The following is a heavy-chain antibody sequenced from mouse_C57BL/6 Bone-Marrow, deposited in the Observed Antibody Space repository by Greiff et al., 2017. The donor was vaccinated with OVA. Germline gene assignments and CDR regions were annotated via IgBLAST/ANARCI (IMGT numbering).Heavy chain of an antibody. D-gene: IGHD1-1*01. CDR3: ARAYGSSYVPMDY. CDR2: ISDGGSYT. Sequence: EVMLVESGGGLVKPGGSLKLSCAASGFTFSSYAMSWVRQTPEKRLEWVATISDGGSYTYYPDNVKGRFTISRDNDKNNLYLQMSHMKSEDTAMYYCARAYGSSYVPMDYWGQGTSVTVSS. CDR1: GFTFSSYA. V-gene: IGHV5-4*03. J-gene: IGHJ4*01.